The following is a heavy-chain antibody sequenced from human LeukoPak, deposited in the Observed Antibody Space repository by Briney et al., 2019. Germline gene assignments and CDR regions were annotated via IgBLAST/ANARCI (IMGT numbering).Heavy chain of an antibody. CDR3: AKDHTNSSWYPWFWFDP. D-gene: IGHD6-13*01. CDR1: GFTFSSNA. J-gene: IGHJ5*02. Sequence: QPGGSLRLSCAASGFTFSSNAMSWVRQAPGKGLEWVSAISGSGGSTYYADSVKGRFTISRDNSKNTLYLQMNSLRAEDTAVYYCAKDHTNSSWYPWFWFDPWGQGTLVTVSS. CDR2: ISGSGGST. V-gene: IGHV3-23*01.